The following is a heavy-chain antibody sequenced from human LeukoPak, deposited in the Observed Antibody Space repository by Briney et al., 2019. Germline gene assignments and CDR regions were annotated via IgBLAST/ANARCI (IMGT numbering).Heavy chain of an antibody. D-gene: IGHD6-13*01. V-gene: IGHV4-59*01. CDR2: IYYSGST. CDR3: ARVPYSSSWYGWAFDI. CDR1: GGSISSYY. Sequence: EASETLSLTCTVSGGSISSYYWSWIRQPPGKGLEWIGYIYYSGSTNYNPSLKSRVTISVDTSKNQFSLKLSSVTAADTAVYYCARVPYSSSWYGWAFDIWGQGTMVTVSS. J-gene: IGHJ3*02.